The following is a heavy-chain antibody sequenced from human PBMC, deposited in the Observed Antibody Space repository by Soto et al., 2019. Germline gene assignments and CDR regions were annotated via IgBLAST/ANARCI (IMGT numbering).Heavy chain of an antibody. J-gene: IGHJ4*02. CDR1: GGSISSGSYY. Sequence: SETLSLTCTVSGGSISSGSYYWGWIRQSPGKGLEWIGSIYYSGSTYYNPSLKSRVTISVDTSKNQFSLKLSSVTAADTAVYYCARRYYYDSSGYYGYWGQGTLVTSPQ. V-gene: IGHV4-39*01. D-gene: IGHD3-22*01. CDR3: ARRYYYDSSGYYGY. CDR2: IYYSGST.